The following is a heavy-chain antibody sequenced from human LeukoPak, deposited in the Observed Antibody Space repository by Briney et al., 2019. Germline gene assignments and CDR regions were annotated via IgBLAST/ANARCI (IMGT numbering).Heavy chain of an antibody. J-gene: IGHJ3*02. CDR3: VRDVSYGAFDI. V-gene: IGHV3-20*04. CDR1: GFAFDDHG. Sequence: GGSLRLSSVASGFAFDDHGMNWVRQAPGKGLKWVSGLSWNADITTYAHSVRGRFAVSRDNAKNSLYLQMNSLSVEDTALYYCVRDVSYGAFDIWGQGTRVTVSS. CDR2: LSWNADIT. D-gene: IGHD3-10*01.